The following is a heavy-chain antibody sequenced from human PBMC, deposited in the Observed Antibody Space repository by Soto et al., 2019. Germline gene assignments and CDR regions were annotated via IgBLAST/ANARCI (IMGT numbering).Heavy chain of an antibody. Sequence: SGKVSCNASGYTFISYPIYRVRHALGQRLEWMGWINAGNGNTKYSQKFQGRVNITRDTSASTAYMELSSLRSEDTAVYYCASGEYYYDSSGYDYWGQGTLVSASS. V-gene: IGHV1-3*01. J-gene: IGHJ4*02. CDR2: INAGNGNT. CDR3: ASGEYYYDSSGYDY. CDR1: GYTFISYP. D-gene: IGHD3-22*01.